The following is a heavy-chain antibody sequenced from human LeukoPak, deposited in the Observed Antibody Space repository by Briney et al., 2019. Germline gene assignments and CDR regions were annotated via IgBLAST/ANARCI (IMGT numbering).Heavy chain of an antibody. CDR1: GFTVSSNY. Sequence: PGGSLRLSCAASGFTVSSNYMSWVRQAPGKGLEWVSVIYSGGSTYYADSVKGRFTISRDNSKNTLYLQMNSLRAEDTAVYYCARDRRSGYSYEGYWGQGTLVTVSS. J-gene: IGHJ4*02. D-gene: IGHD5-18*01. V-gene: IGHV3-53*01. CDR3: ARDRRSGYSYEGY. CDR2: IYSGGST.